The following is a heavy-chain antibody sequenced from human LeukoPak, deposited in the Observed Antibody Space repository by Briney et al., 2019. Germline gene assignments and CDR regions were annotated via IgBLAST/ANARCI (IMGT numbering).Heavy chain of an antibody. Sequence: QPGGSLRLSCAASGFTFSNYWVHWVRQAPGKGLVWVSRINRDGSTTKYADSVKGRFTDSRDNAKNTLNLQMNSLRAEDTAVYYCARDKKSGESSEIDYWGQGTLVTVSS. CDR1: GFTFSNYW. D-gene: IGHD3-10*01. CDR3: ARDKKSGESSEIDY. V-gene: IGHV3-74*03. J-gene: IGHJ4*02. CDR2: INRDGSTT.